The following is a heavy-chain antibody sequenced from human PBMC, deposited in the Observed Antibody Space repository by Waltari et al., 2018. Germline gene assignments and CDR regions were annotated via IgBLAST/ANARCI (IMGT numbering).Heavy chain of an antibody. V-gene: IGHV4-59*01. CDR1: GGSISRYY. CDR3: ARFLPDRGYNYGYNY. CDR2: IYYSGRT. J-gene: IGHJ4*02. Sequence: QVQLQESGPGLVKPSETLSLTCTVSGGSISRYYWSWIRQPPGKGLAWIGYIYYSGRTNYNPDLKSRVTISVDRSKNQCSLKLSSVTAADTAVYYCARFLPDRGYNYGYNYWGQGTLVTVSS. D-gene: IGHD5-18*01.